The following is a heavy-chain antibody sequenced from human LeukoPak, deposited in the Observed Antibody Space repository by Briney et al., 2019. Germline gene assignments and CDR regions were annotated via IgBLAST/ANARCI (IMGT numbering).Heavy chain of an antibody. J-gene: IGHJ3*02. V-gene: IGHV3-48*03. Sequence: GESLRLSCAISGFXFSACELTWVRQAPGKGLEWVSYISRSGSTRYYADSVKGRFTISRDNAKNSLYLQMNSLRAEDTAVYYCARVATMVRVPLDALDIWGQGTIVSVSS. D-gene: IGHD3-10*01. CDR3: ARVATMVRVPLDALDI. CDR2: ISRSGSTR. CDR1: GFXFSACE.